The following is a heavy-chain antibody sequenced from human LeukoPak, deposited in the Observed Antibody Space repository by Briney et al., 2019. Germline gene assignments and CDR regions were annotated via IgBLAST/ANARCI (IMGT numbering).Heavy chain of an antibody. CDR3: ARDSRPSYDSSGYYNPGDY. J-gene: IGHJ4*02. CDR1: GYTFTSYY. CDR2: INPSGGST. D-gene: IGHD3-22*01. Sequence: ASVKVSCKASGYTFTSYYMHWVRQAPGQGLEWMAIINPSGGSTSYAQKFQGRVTMTRDTSTSTVDMELSSLRSEDTAVYYCARDSRPSYDSSGYYNPGDYWGQGTLVTVSS. V-gene: IGHV1-46*01.